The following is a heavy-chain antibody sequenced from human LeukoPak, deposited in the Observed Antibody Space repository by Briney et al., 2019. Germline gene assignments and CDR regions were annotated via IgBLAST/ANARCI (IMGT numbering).Heavy chain of an antibody. Sequence: ASVKVSCKVSGYTLTELSMHWVRQAPGKGLEWMGGFDPEDGETIYAQKLQGRVTMTEDTSTDTAYMELSSLRSEDTAVYYCATALRYFDWLLLWGQGTLVTVSS. V-gene: IGHV1-24*01. D-gene: IGHD3-9*01. CDR3: ATALRYFDWLLL. CDR1: GYTLTELS. CDR2: FDPEDGET. J-gene: IGHJ4*02.